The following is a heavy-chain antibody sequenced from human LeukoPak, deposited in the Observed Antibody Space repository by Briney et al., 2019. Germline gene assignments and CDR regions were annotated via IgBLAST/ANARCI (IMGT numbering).Heavy chain of an antibody. Sequence: GGSLRLSCAASGFTFSSYAMSWVRQAPGKGLEWVSAISGSGGSTYYADSVKGRFTISRDNAKNTLYLQMNSLRAEDTAVYYCARGGLRGATPDYWGQGTLVTVSS. J-gene: IGHJ4*02. D-gene: IGHD1-26*01. V-gene: IGHV3-23*01. CDR2: ISGSGGST. CDR1: GFTFSSYA. CDR3: ARGGLRGATPDY.